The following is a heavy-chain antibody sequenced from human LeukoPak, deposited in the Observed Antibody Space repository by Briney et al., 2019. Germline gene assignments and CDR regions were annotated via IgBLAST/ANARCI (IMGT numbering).Heavy chain of an antibody. V-gene: IGHV3-49*04. CDR3: ARRDIVATIDYFDY. J-gene: IGHJ4*02. CDR1: GFTFGDYA. D-gene: IGHD5-12*01. CDR2: IRSKAYGGTT. Sequence: GGSLRLSCTASGFTFGDYAVSWVRQAPGKGLEWVGFIRSKAYGGTTEYAASVKGRFTISRDDSKSIAYLQMDSLKTEDTAVYYCARRDIVATIDYFDYWGQGTLVTVSS.